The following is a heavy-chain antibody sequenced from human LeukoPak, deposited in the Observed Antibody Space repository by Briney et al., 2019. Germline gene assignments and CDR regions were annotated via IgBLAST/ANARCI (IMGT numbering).Heavy chain of an antibody. CDR2: ISGSGYST. CDR1: GFTFSSYA. D-gene: IGHD3-16*02. V-gene: IGHV3-23*01. CDR3: AKSLGGVIPNEDY. Sequence: GGSLRLSCAASGFTFSSYAMRWVRQAPGKGLEWVSAISGSGYSTYYADSVKGRFTISRDNSKNTLYLQMNSLRAEDTAVYYCAKSLGGVIPNEDYWGQGTLVTVSS. J-gene: IGHJ4*02.